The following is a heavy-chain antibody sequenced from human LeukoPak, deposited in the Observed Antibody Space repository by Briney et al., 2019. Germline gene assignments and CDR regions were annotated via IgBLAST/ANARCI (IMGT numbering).Heavy chain of an antibody. CDR3: ASLRWFFGH. CDR1: GFTFSMYW. Sequence: PGGSLRLSCAASGFTFSMYWMSWVRQAPGKGLEWVASMKQDGSEEYYVDSVKGRFTISRDNAKNSVYLQMNSLRAEDTAVYYCASLRWFFGHWGQGTLVTVSS. J-gene: IGHJ4*02. V-gene: IGHV3-7*01. CDR2: MKQDGSEE. D-gene: IGHD4-23*01.